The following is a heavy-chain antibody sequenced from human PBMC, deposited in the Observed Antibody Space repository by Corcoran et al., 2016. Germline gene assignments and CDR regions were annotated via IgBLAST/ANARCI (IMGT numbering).Heavy chain of an antibody. CDR1: GGSFSGYY. CDR2: IKHSGST. D-gene: IGHD6-13*01. CDR3: ARGSPGSSSWSGRFDY. V-gene: IGHV4-34*01. Sequence: QVQLQQWGAGLLKPSETLSLTCAVYGGSFSGYYWSWIRQPPGKGLEWIGEIKHSGSTNYNPSLKRRVTISVDTSKNQFSLKLSSVTAADTAVYYCARGSPGSSSWSGRFDYWGQGTLVTVSS. J-gene: IGHJ4*02.